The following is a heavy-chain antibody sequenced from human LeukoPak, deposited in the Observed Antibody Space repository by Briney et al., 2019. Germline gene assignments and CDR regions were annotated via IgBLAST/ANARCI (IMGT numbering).Heavy chain of an antibody. CDR3: ARQVTRRAFDI. D-gene: IGHD5-18*01. CDR1: GLTASSSN. Sequence: QSGGSLRLSCTASGLTASSSNMNWVRQAPGKGLECVSVIHSGVTTYYADSVKGRFTISGDNSRNTLYLQMNSLRAEDTAVYYCARQVTRRAFDIWGQGTMVTVSS. CDR2: IHSGVTT. V-gene: IGHV3-53*01. J-gene: IGHJ3*02.